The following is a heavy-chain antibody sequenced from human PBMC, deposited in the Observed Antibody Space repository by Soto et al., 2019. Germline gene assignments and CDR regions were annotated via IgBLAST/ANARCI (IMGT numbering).Heavy chain of an antibody. CDR1: GFTFSSYW. CDR3: ARVRTRVYSSTTLNWFDP. Sequence: EVQLVESGGGLVQPGGSLRLSCAASGFTFSSYWMSWVRQAPGKGLEWVANIKQDGSEKYYVDSVKCRFTISRDNAQNSLYLHMNSLRAEDTAVYSCARVRTRVYSSTTLNWFDPWGPGTLVTVSS. CDR2: IKQDGSEK. V-gene: IGHV3-7*05. J-gene: IGHJ5*02. D-gene: IGHD5-18*01.